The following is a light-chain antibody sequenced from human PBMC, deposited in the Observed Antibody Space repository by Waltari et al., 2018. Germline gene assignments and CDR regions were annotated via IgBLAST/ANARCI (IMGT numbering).Light chain of an antibody. CDR3: ATWDDSLSGGV. Sequence: QSVVTQPPSASGTPGQRVTIFWSGSSSNNGRNHVYWYRQFPGEAPNLLIYREDQRPSGVADRFSGSKSGTSASLASGGLRSEDEADYYCATWDDSLSGGVFGTGTKVTVV. J-gene: IGLJ1*01. CDR2: RED. V-gene: IGLV1-47*01. CDR1: SSNNGRNH.